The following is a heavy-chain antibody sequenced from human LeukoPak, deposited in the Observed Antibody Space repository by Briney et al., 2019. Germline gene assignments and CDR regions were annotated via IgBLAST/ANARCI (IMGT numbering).Heavy chain of an antibody. CDR3: ARVSDSSGYPAFDI. Sequence: SQTLSLTCTVSGGSISHGDYYWSWIRQPPGEGLGWIGYIYYSGSTYYNPSLNSRVTISVDTSKNQFSLKLSSVTAADTAVYYCARVSDSSGYPAFDIWGQGAMVTVSS. CDR2: IYYSGST. V-gene: IGHV4-30-4*08. J-gene: IGHJ3*02. CDR1: GGSISHGDYY. D-gene: IGHD3-22*01.